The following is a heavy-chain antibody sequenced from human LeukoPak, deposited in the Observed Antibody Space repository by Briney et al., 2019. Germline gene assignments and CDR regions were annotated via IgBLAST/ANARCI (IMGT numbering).Heavy chain of an antibody. CDR1: GAPFSSYY. D-gene: IGHD2-8*02. CDR3: ARDGGVAPHNWFDP. V-gene: IGHV4-59*01. J-gene: IGHJ5*02. CDR2: IYYSGTT. Sequence: SETLSLTCTVSGAPFSSYYWNLIRQPPGKGLEWIGYIYYSGTTNYNPSLKSRVTISVDTSKNQFSLKLSSVTAADTAVYYCARDGGVAPHNWFDPWGQGTLVTVSS.